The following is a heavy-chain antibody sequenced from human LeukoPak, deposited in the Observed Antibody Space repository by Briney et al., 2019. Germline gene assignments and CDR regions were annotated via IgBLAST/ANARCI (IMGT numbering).Heavy chain of an antibody. CDR2: ISSRSSYI. J-gene: IGHJ4*02. D-gene: IGHD3-22*01. V-gene: IGHV3-21*01. CDR3: AREDSSGYLRRFDY. Sequence: GGSLRLSCAASGFTFSSYEMNWVRQAPGKGLEWVSSISSRSSYIYYADSVKGRFTISRDNAKNSRYLQMNSLRAEDTAVYYCAREDSSGYLRRFDYWGQGTLVTVSS. CDR1: GFTFSSYE.